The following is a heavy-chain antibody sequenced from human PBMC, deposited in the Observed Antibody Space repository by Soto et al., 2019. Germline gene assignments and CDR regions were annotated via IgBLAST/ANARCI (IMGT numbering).Heavy chain of an antibody. D-gene: IGHD2-8*02. V-gene: IGHV1-2*04. Sequence: QVQLVQSGAEVRKPGASVKISCKASGYPFTDYYIHWVRQAPGQGLEWIGWINPNSGGSNSAQTFQGWVTMTRDTSTNTAYMELSSLKSDDTAVYYCARAAFCTGGRCHNWFDPWGQGSLVIVSS. CDR2: INPNSGGS. J-gene: IGHJ5*02. CDR3: ARAAFCTGGRCHNWFDP. CDR1: GYPFTDYY.